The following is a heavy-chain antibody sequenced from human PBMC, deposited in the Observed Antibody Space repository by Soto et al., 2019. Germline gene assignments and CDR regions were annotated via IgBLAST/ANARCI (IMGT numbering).Heavy chain of an antibody. Sequence: SETLSLTCTVSGGSISSGGYYWSWIRQHPGKGLEWIGYIYYSGSTYYNPSLKSRVSILVDTSKNQFSLKLSSVTAADTAVYYCARDNMESLGGMDVWGQGTTVTAP. CDR2: IYYSGST. CDR1: GGSISSGGYY. D-gene: IGHD3-16*01. V-gene: IGHV4-31*03. CDR3: ARDNMESLGGMDV. J-gene: IGHJ6*02.